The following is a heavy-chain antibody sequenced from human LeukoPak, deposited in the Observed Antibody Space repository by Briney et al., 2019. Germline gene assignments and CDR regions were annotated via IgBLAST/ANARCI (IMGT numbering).Heavy chain of an antibody. CDR3: ARDGYSYGHSTQGFDY. CDR2: ISSSSSYI. J-gene: IGHJ4*02. V-gene: IGHV3-21*01. D-gene: IGHD5-18*01. Sequence: GGSLRLSCAASGFTFSSYSMNWVRQAPGKGLEWVSSISSSSSYIYYADSVKGRFTISRDNAKNSLYLQMNSLRAEDTAVYYCARDGYSYGHSTQGFDYWGQGTLVTVSS. CDR1: GFTFSSYS.